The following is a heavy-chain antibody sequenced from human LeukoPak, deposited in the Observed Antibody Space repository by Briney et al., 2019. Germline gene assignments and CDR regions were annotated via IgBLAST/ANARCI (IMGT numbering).Heavy chain of an antibody. D-gene: IGHD1-26*01. Sequence: PGGSLRLSCAASGFTFDSYWMHWVRQAPGKGLVWVSHINTDGSNTNYADSVKGRFTISRDNAKNTLYLQMNSLRVEDTAVYYCGRGYSGSWAYWGQGTLVTVSP. CDR3: GRGYSGSWAY. CDR1: GFTFDSYW. J-gene: IGHJ4*02. V-gene: IGHV3-74*01. CDR2: INTDGSNT.